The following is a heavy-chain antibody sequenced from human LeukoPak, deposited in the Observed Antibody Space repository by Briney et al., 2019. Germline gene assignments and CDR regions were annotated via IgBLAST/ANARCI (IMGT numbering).Heavy chain of an antibody. CDR2: INEVVTET. V-gene: IGHV3-7*01. CDR1: GFTFGGIC. Sequence: GGSLRPSCAAAGFTFGGICMGWVRQAPGKGLEWVSYINEVVTETPSVDSVKGRFTISRDSARNSLYLQMNSLRAEDTAVYYCARRLGGSSPPDYWGQGTLLTAYS. J-gene: IGHJ4*02. D-gene: IGHD1-26*01. CDR3: ARRLGGSSPPDY.